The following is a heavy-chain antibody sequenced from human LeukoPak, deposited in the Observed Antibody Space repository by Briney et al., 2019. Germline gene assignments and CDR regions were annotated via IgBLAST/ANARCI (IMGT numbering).Heavy chain of an antibody. V-gene: IGHV4-59*08. CDR3: AGHPSASAGYFDF. D-gene: IGHD1-14*01. CDR1: GGSIRSYY. CDR2: VFSSGST. J-gene: IGHJ4*02. Sequence: SETLSLTCSVSGGSIRSYYWNWIRQSPGKGLEWLGCVFSSGSTNYNPSLKSRITISVDTSKSQFALKLNSVTAAYTAVYYCAGHPSASAGYFDFWGQGTLVTVSS.